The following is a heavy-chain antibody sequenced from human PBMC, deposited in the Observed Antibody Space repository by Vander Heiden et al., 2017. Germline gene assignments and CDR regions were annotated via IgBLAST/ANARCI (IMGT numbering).Heavy chain of an antibody. CDR3: AREVGARFFDY. J-gene: IGHJ4*02. V-gene: IGHV3-33*01. CDR1: GFTFSSCG. CDR2: IWYDGSNK. Sequence: VQLVESGGGVVPPGRSLRLSCAASGFTFSSCGMPWVRQAPGKGLEWVAVIWYDGSNKYYADSVKGRFTISRDNSKNTLYRQMNSLRAEDTAVYYCAREVGARFFDYWGQGTLVTVSS. D-gene: IGHD2-15*01.